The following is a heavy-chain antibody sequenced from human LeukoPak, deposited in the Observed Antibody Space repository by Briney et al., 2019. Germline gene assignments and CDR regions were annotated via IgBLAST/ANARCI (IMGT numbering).Heavy chain of an antibody. CDR3: AKDNYYGSGTITYFDY. CDR2: MSYDGNNK. J-gene: IGHJ4*02. Sequence: GLTLRLSCAASGFTSSSDGTQGVREAPGKGLEMGSVMSYDGNNKYYPVSVKGRFTISRDNSKNTLYLQMNSLRAEDTAVYYCAKDNYYGSGTITYFDYWGQGTLVTASS. V-gene: IGHV3-30*18. D-gene: IGHD3-10*01. CDR1: GFTSSSDG.